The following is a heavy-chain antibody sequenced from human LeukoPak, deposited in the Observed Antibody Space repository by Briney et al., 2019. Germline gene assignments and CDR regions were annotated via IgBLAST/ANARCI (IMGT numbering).Heavy chain of an antibody. J-gene: IGHJ4*02. CDR2: IIDSGDRA. Sequence: GGSLRLLCAASGFTFSSYAMSWVSQAPAKGLEWGSGIIDSGDRAHYTDSVKGRFTISRDHSKNTLYLQMNRLRAEDTAVYFCAKQTTGYSGSGVDYWGQGTLVTVSS. CDR1: GFTFSSYA. V-gene: IGHV3-23*01. CDR3: AKQTTGYSGSGVDY. D-gene: IGHD3-10*01.